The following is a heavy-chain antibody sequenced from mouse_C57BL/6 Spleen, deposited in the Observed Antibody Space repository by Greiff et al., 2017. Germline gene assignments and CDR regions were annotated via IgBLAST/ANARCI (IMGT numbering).Heavy chain of an antibody. J-gene: IGHJ2*01. V-gene: IGHV1-50*01. CDR1: GYTFTSYW. CDR3: AREGVYYDYDRDYFDY. CDR2: IDPSDSYT. Sequence: QVQLQQSGAELVKPGASVKLSCKASGYTFTSYWMQWVKQRPGQGLEWIGEIDPSDSYTNYNQKFKGKATLTVDTSSSTAYMQLSSLTSEDSAVYYCAREGVYYDYDRDYFDYWGQGTTLTVSS. D-gene: IGHD2-4*01.